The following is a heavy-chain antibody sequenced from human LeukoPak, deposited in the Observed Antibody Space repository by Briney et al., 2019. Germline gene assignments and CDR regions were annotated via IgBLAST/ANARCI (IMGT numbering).Heavy chain of an antibody. CDR3: AIMHGYYDGSGYWVQ. CDR1: GFTFGSYG. D-gene: IGHD3-22*01. V-gene: IGHV3-23*01. J-gene: IGHJ1*01. CDR2: VTPNADRT. Sequence: GGSLRLSCAASGFTFGSYGMSWVRQAPGKGLEWVSFVTPNADRTSYADSVEGRFTISRDNPRNTLYMQMNSLRDEDTALYYCAIMHGYYDGSGYWVQWGQGTLVTVSS.